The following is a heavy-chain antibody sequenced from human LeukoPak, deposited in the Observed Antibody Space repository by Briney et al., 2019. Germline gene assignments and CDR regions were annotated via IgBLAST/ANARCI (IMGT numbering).Heavy chain of an antibody. J-gene: IGHJ4*02. D-gene: IGHD4-23*01. CDR1: GFTFSNYA. CDR3: AKDATPLTTVVTGGDY. Sequence: GGSLRLSCAASGFTFSNYAMSWVRQAPGKGLEWVSVISGSGGTTHYADSVKGRFPISRDNSNNTLHLQMNSLRADDTAIYYCAKDATPLTTVVTGGDYWGQGTLVTVSS. V-gene: IGHV3-23*01. CDR2: ISGSGGTT.